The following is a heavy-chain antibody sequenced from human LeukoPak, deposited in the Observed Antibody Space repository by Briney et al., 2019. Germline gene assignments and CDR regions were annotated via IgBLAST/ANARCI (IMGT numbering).Heavy chain of an antibody. V-gene: IGHV4-34*01. CDR2: ISHSGSS. CDR3: ARGYGDNSGAFEI. Sequence: SETLSLTVALHGGSFRGSYWSWIRQRPGKGWEWIGEISHSGSSYYNPSLKSRVTISLDRSKNQFSLRRSSVTAADTAVYFCARGYGDNSGAFEIWGQGTLVTVSS. CDR1: GGSFRGSY. D-gene: IGHD4-23*01. J-gene: IGHJ3*02.